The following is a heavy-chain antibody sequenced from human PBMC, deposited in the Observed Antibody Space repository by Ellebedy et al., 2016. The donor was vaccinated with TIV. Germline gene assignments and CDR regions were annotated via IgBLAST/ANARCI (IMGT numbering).Heavy chain of an antibody. CDR1: GFTFTNYW. Sequence: GESLKISCKGSGFTFTNYWIAWVRLMPGKGPEWMGLIYPGDSETRYSPSFQGQVTISADKSISTAYPQWSSLKASDTAMYFCARVLLTYFDYWGQGALVTVSS. CDR3: ARVLLTYFDY. D-gene: IGHD2-21*02. J-gene: IGHJ4*02. CDR2: IYPGDSET. V-gene: IGHV5-51*01.